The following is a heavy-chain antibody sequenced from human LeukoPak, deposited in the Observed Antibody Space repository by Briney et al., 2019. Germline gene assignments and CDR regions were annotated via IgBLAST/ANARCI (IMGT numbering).Heavy chain of an antibody. CDR1: GFTFSSYS. Sequence: GGSLRLSCAASGFTFSSYSMNWVRQAPGKGLELVSSISSSSSYIYYADSVKGRFTISRDNAKNSLYLQMNSLRAEDTAVYYCAEETYDSSGYYPFQHWGQGTLVTVSS. CDR3: AEETYDSSGYYPFQH. CDR2: ISSSSSYI. D-gene: IGHD3-22*01. J-gene: IGHJ1*01. V-gene: IGHV3-21*01.